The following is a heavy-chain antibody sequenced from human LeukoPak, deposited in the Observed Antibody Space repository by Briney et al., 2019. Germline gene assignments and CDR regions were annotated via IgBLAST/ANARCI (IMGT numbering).Heavy chain of an antibody. V-gene: IGHV4-34*01. Sequence: SETLSLTCAVYGGSFSGYYWSWIRQPPGKGLEWIGEINHSGSTNYNPSLKSRVTIPVDTSKNQFSLKLSSVTAADTAVYYCARGVSGYYYDSSAPHPQNYFDYWGQGTLVTVSS. D-gene: IGHD3-22*01. CDR2: INHSGST. CDR1: GGSFSGYY. J-gene: IGHJ4*02. CDR3: ARGVSGYYYDSSAPHPQNYFDY.